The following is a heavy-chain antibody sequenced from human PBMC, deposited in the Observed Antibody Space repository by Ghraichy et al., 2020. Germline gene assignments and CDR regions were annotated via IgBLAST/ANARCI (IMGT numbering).Heavy chain of an antibody. CDR1: GGSISSYY. Sequence: SETLSLTCTVSGGSISSYYWSWIRQPPGKGLEWIGYIYTSGSTNYNPSLKSRVTISVDTSKNQFSLKLSSVTAADTAVYYCARHLLRSAGGMDVWGQGTTVTVSS. CDR2: IYTSGST. V-gene: IGHV4-4*09. D-gene: IGHD3-3*01. CDR3: ARHLLRSAGGMDV. J-gene: IGHJ6*02.